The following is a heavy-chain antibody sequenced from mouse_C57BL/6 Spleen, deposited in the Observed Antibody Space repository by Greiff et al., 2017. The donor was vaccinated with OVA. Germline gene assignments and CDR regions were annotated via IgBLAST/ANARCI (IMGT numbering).Heavy chain of an antibody. Sequence: QVQLQQPGAELVKPGASVKMSCKASGYTFTSYWITWVKQRPGQGLEWIGDIYPGSGSTNYNEKFKSKATLTVDTSSSTAYMQLSSLTSEDSAVYYCARDSNYPHYFDYWGQGTTLTVSS. CDR2: IYPGSGST. CDR3: ARDSNYPHYFDY. CDR1: GYTFTSYW. V-gene: IGHV1-55*01. D-gene: IGHD2-5*01. J-gene: IGHJ2*01.